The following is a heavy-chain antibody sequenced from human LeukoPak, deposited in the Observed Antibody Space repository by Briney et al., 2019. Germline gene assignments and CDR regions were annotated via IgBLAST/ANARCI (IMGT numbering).Heavy chain of an antibody. D-gene: IGHD1-14*01. Sequence: SGGSLRLSCAASGFTFSSSGMNWVRQAPGKGLEWVSAISGSGDSTYYADSVKGRFTISRDNSKNTLYLQMNSLRAEDTAVYYCAKDRSPYRNFDYWGQGTLVTASS. J-gene: IGHJ4*02. V-gene: IGHV3-23*01. CDR3: AKDRSPYRNFDY. CDR1: GFTFSSSG. CDR2: ISGSGDST.